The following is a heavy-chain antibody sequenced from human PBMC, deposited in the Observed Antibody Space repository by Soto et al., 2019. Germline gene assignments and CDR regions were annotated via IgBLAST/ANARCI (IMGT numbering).Heavy chain of an antibody. D-gene: IGHD1-26*01. Sequence: EVQLVESGGGLVQPGGSLRLSCAASGFIFSDHYMDWVRQAPGKGLEWVGRIKNKANSYTTEYAASVKGRFTISRDDSKNSLYLQMISLKTEDTAVYYCTRISLVGATGGRYFDYWGQGTLLTVSS. V-gene: IGHV3-72*01. CDR2: IKNKANSYTT. J-gene: IGHJ4*02. CDR1: GFIFSDHY. CDR3: TRISLVGATGGRYFDY.